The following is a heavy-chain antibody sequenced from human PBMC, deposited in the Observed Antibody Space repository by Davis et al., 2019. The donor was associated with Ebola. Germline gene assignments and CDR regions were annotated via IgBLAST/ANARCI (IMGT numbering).Heavy chain of an antibody. V-gene: IGHV1-3*01. D-gene: IGHD2-8*01. CDR1: GFTLTNYA. CDR2: VHGGNGNT. J-gene: IGHJ4*02. Sequence: ASVKVSCKASGFTLTNYAIHWVRQAPGQRLEWMGWVHGGNGNTKYSQRFQGRVTITTDTSTSTVYIELRSLRSEDTAVYYCARDHIVLMVYASSPDFWGQGTLVTVSS. CDR3: ARDHIVLMVYASSPDF.